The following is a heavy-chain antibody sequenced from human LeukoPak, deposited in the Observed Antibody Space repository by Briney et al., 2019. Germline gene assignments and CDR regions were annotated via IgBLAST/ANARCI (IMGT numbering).Heavy chain of an antibody. CDR1: GYTFTAYG. CDR3: ARVVIATGYFDY. V-gene: IGHV1-18*01. D-gene: IGHD6-25*01. CDR2: ICVYNGNT. J-gene: IGHJ4*02. Sequence: GASVKVSCKTSGYTFTAYGITWVRQAPGQGLEWMGWICVYNGNTHFAQKFQGRVTMTTDTSTRTAFMELRSLRSDDTALYYCARVVIATGYFDYWGQGTLVTVSS.